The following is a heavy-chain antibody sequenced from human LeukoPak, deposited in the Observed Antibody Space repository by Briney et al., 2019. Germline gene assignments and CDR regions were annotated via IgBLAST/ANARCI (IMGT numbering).Heavy chain of an antibody. CDR2: MNPNSGNT. D-gene: IGHD3-3*01. CDR3: ARGRGMYYDFCSGYYHWFDP. V-gene: IGHV1-8*01. CDR1: GYTLTSYD. J-gene: IGHJ5*02. Sequence: ASVKVSCRASGYTLTSYDITWVRQATGQGLEWMGWMNPNSGNTGYAQKFQGRVTMTRNTSISTAYMELSSLRSEDTAVYYCARGRGMYYDFCSGYYHWFDPWGQGTLVTVSS.